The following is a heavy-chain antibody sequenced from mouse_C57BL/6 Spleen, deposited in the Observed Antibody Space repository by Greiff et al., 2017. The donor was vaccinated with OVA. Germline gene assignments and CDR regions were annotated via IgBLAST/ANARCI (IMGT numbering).Heavy chain of an antibody. CDR3: ARYGYGSSYWYFDG. D-gene: IGHD1-1*01. V-gene: IGHV1-64*01. J-gene: IGHJ1*03. CDR2: IHPNSGST. CDR1: GYTFTSYW. Sequence: QVQLQQPGAELVKPGASVKLSCKASGYTFTSYWMHWVKQRPGQGLEWIGMIHPNSGSTNYNEKFKSKATLTVDKSSSTAYMQLSSLTSEDSAVYYCARYGYGSSYWYFDGWGTGTTVTVSS.